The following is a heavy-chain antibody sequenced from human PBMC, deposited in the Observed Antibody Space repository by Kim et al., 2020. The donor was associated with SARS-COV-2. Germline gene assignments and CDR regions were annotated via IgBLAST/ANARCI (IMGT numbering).Heavy chain of an antibody. D-gene: IGHD3-22*01. J-gene: IGHJ4*02. V-gene: IGHV1-3*01. Sequence: ASVKVSCKASGYAFSTYAIHWVRQAPGQGLEWMGWINAGSGNTKYSQNFQDRVTITGDTSASTAFMDLSSLRSEDTAIYYCARDRESYYDSDALYYGTFDYWGQGSQVTVSS. CDR2: INAGSGNT. CDR3: ARDRESYYDSDALYYGTFDY. CDR1: GYAFSTYA.